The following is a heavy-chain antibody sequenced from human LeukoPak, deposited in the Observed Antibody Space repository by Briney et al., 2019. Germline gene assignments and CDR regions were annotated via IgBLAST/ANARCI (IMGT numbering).Heavy chain of an antibody. CDR1: GFTFSSYW. CDR2: IKQDGSNK. Sequence: PGGSLRLSCAASGFTFSSYWMSWVRQAPGKGLEWVANIKQDGSNKYYADSVKGRFTISRDNSKNTLYLQMNSLRAEDTAVYYCARDRSVVVVASDAFDIWGQGTMVTVSS. V-gene: IGHV3-7*01. J-gene: IGHJ3*02. CDR3: ARDRSVVVVASDAFDI. D-gene: IGHD3-22*01.